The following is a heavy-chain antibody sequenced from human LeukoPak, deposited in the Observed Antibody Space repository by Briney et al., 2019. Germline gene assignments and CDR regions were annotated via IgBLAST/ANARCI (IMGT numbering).Heavy chain of an antibody. Sequence: SETLSLTCAVYGGSFSGYYWSWIRQPPGKGLEWIGEINHSGSTNYNPSLKSRVTISVDTSKNQFSLKLSSVTAADTAVYYCARGSVPRGHYYGSGSYNYWGQGTLVTVSS. D-gene: IGHD3-10*01. CDR1: GGSFSGYY. J-gene: IGHJ4*02. CDR3: ARGSVPRGHYYGSGSYNY. CDR2: INHSGST. V-gene: IGHV4-34*01.